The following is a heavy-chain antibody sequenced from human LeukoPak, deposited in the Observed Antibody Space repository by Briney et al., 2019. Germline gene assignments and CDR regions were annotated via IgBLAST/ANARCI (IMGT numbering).Heavy chain of an antibody. CDR3: ARGGLGKYDQNDY. CDR1: GYTFTGYY. Sequence: ASVKVSCKASGYTFTGYYMHWVRQAPGQGLEWMGRINPNSGGTNYAQKFQGWVTMTRDTSISTAYMELSRLRSDDTAVYYCARGGLGKYDQNDYWGQGTLVTVSS. V-gene: IGHV1-2*04. CDR2: INPNSGGT. J-gene: IGHJ4*02. D-gene: IGHD7-27*01.